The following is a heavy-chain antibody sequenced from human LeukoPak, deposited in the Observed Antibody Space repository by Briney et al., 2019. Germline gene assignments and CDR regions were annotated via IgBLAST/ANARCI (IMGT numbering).Heavy chain of an antibody. CDR2: INPNSGAT. D-gene: IGHD3-10*01. CDR3: ARSNGGDYDSGRYHVDY. CDR1: GCTFTGYY. J-gene: IGHJ4*02. V-gene: IGHV1-2*02. Sequence: ASVTDSCKASGCTFTGYYIHWVRQAPGQGLEWMGWINPNSGATNYAQKFQGRVTVTRDTSISTGYMELSRLTSNDTAVYYCARSNGGDYDSGRYHVDYWGQGTLVTVSP.